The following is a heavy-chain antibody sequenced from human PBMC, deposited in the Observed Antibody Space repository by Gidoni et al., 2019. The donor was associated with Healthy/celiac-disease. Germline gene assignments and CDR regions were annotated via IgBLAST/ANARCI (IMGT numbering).Heavy chain of an antibody. D-gene: IGHD3-10*01. CDR2: IYYSGST. Sequence: QLQLQESGPGLVKPSETLSLTCTVSGGSLSSSSYYWGWIRQPPGKGLEWIGSIYYSGSTYYNPSLKSRVTISVDTSKNQFSLSLSSVTAADTAVYYCARAVWGCGELLSFDYWGQGTLVTVSS. CDR1: GGSLSSSSYY. J-gene: IGHJ4*02. CDR3: ARAVWGCGELLSFDY. V-gene: IGHV4-39*07.